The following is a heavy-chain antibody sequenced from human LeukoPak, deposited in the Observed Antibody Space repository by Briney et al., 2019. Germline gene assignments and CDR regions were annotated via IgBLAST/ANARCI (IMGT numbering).Heavy chain of an antibody. CDR3: ARVTSYFYNTSGDYYFDY. J-gene: IGHJ4*02. D-gene: IGHD3-22*01. CDR2: IDSSGDSI. Sequence: GGSLRLSCAASGFTLSTYEMNWVRQAPGKGLEWVAHIDSSGDSIRYADSVKGRFTLSRDNAKNSLYLQMDSLRAEDTAVYYCARVTSYFYNTSGDYYFDYWGQGTLVTVSS. CDR1: GFTLSTYE. V-gene: IGHV3-48*03.